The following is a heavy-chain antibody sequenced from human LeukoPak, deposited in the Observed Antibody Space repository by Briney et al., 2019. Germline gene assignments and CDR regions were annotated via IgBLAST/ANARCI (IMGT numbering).Heavy chain of an antibody. J-gene: IGHJ5*02. D-gene: IGHD3-22*01. CDR3: ARGVDDSSGSGWFDP. CDR2: IYHSGST. Sequence: PSETLSLTCAVSGYSISSGYYWGWIRQPPGKGLEWIGSIYHSGSTFYNPSLKSRVTMSVDTSKNQFSLKLSSVTAADTAVYYCARGVDDSSGSGWFDPWGQGTLVTVSS. V-gene: IGHV4-38-2*01. CDR1: GYSISSGYY.